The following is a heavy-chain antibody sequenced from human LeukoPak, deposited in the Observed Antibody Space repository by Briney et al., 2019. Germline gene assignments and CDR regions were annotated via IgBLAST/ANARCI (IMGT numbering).Heavy chain of an antibody. D-gene: IGHD6-13*01. V-gene: IGHV4-38-2*01. J-gene: IGHJ3*02. Sequence: PSETLSLTCAVSGYSISSGYYWGWIRQPPGKGLEWIGSIYHSGSTYYNPSLKSRVTISVDTSKNQFSLKLSSVTAADTAVYYCARASSSSYSDAFDIWGQGTMVTVSS. CDR3: ARASSSSYSDAFDI. CDR2: IYHSGST. CDR1: GYSISSGYY.